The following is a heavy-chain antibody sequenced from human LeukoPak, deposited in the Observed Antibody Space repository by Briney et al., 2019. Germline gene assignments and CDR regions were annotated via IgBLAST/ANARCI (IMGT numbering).Heavy chain of an antibody. CDR3: ARGVSWAITRVRGVDNWFDP. V-gene: IGHV1-46*01. Sequence: VASVKVSCKASGYTFTSYYMHWVRQAPGQGLEWMGIINPSGGSTSYAQKFQGRVTMTRDTSTSTVYMELSSLRSKDAAVYYCARGVSWAITRVRGVDNWFDPWAKETLVTVPS. D-gene: IGHD3-10*01. CDR2: INPSGGST. J-gene: IGHJ5*02. CDR1: GYTFTSYY.